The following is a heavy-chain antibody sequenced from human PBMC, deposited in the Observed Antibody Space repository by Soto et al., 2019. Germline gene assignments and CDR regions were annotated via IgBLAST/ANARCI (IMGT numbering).Heavy chain of an antibody. D-gene: IGHD6-19*01. Sequence: PGGSLRLSCAASGFTFSSYAMHWVRQAPGKGLEWVAVISYDGSNKYYADPVKGRFTISRDNSKNTLYLQMNSLRSEDTAVYYCATEFKQWLDDYYYYYGMDVWGQGTTVTVSS. V-gene: IGHV3-30-3*01. J-gene: IGHJ6*02. CDR3: ATEFKQWLDDYYYYYGMDV. CDR1: GFTFSSYA. CDR2: ISYDGSNK.